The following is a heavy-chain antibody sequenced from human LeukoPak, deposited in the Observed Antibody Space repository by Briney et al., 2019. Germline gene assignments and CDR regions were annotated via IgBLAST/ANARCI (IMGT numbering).Heavy chain of an antibody. J-gene: IGHJ5*02. D-gene: IGHD1-7*01. CDR3: ARRRLGGNWNSKEGAWFDP. CDR2: INHSGST. V-gene: IGHV4-34*01. Sequence: PSETLSLTCAVYGGSFSGYYWSWIRQPPGKGLEWIGEINHSGSTNYNPSLKSRVTISVDTSKNQFSLKLSSVTAADTAVYYCARRRLGGNWNSKEGAWFDPWGQGTLVTVS. CDR1: GGSFSGYY.